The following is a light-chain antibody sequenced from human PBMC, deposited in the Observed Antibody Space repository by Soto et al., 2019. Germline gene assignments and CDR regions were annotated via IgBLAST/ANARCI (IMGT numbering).Light chain of an antibody. CDR2: EVS. Sequence: QSALTQPASVSGSPGQSLTISCTGTSSDVGGYNYVSWYQQHPGKAPKLMIYEVSNRPSGVSNRFSGSKSGNTASLTISGLQAEDEADYYCNSYTSSTTRVFGAGTKVTVL. J-gene: IGLJ1*01. V-gene: IGLV2-14*01. CDR3: NSYTSSTTRV. CDR1: SSDVGGYNY.